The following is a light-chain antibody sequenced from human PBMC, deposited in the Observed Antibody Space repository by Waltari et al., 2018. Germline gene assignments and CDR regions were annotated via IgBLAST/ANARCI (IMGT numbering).Light chain of an antibody. CDR3: QSYDRDLNAVL. CDR2: SDD. CDR1: SSNIGAGYD. J-gene: IGLJ2*01. Sequence: QSVLTQPPSVSGAPGQSVTISCTGSSSNIGAGYDVHWYQQIPGSAPQVLIYSDDNPPSGGRGRFYGSKSGTSASLSVTGLHVEDEAEYFCQSYDRDLNAVLFGGGTKLTVL. V-gene: IGLV1-40*01.